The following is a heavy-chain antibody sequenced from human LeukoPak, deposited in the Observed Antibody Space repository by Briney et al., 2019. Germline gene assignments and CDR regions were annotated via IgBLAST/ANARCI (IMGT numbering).Heavy chain of an antibody. V-gene: IGHV4-4*07. Sequence: SETLSLTCTVSGGSLSGYYWSWIRQPAGKGLEWIGRIYTSGSTYYNPSLKSRVTISVDTSKNQFSLKLSSVTAADTAVYYCARHPDHWGQGTLVTVSS. D-gene: IGHD1-14*01. J-gene: IGHJ4*02. CDR2: IYTSGST. CDR1: GGSLSGYY. CDR3: ARHPDH.